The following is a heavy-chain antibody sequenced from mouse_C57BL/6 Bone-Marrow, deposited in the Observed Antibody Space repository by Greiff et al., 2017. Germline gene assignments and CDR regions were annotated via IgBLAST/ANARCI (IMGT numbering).Heavy chain of an antibody. CDR2: ISSGGDYI. CDR1: GFTFSSYA. CDR3: TRERGYGSSPYYFDY. J-gene: IGHJ2*01. D-gene: IGHD1-1*01. Sequence: EVKLVESGAGLVKPGGSLKLSCAASGFTFSSYAMSWVRQTPEKRLEWVAYISSGGDYIYYADTVKGRFTISRDNARNTLYRQMSSLKSEDTAMYYWTRERGYGSSPYYFDYWCQGTTLTVSS. V-gene: IGHV5-9-1*02.